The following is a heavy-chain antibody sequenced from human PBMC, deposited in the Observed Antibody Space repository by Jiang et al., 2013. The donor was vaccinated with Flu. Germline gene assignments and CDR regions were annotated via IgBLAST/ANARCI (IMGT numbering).Heavy chain of an antibody. D-gene: IGHD3-16*01. CDR3: ARDRGAPRVYYYGMDV. V-gene: IGHV3-21*01. Sequence: VQLLESRGRPGQAWGSLRLSCAASGFTFSSYSMNWVRQAPGKGLEWVSSISSSSSYIYYADSVKGRFTISRDNAKNSLYLQMNSLRAEDTAVYYCARDRGAPRVYYYGMDVWGKGTTVTVSS. J-gene: IGHJ6*04. CDR2: ISSSSSYI. CDR1: GFTFSSYS.